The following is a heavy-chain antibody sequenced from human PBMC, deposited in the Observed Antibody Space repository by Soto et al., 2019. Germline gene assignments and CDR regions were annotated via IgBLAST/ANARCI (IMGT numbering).Heavy chain of an antibody. CDR3: AKDRVGGTFYTPLGF. V-gene: IGHV3-30*18. CDR1: GFNFDNYG. J-gene: IGHJ4*02. D-gene: IGHD1-7*01. CDR2: ITYDGSNK. Sequence: GWSLRLSCQASGFNFDNYGMHLVRQAPGKGLEWVAVITYDGSNKYYADSVKGRFTISRDNSKNTLSLHLNTLKPEDTAVYHCAKDRVGGTFYTPLGFWGQGTLVPVSS.